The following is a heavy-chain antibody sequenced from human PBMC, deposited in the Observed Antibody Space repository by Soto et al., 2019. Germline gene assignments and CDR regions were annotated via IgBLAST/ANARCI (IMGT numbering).Heavy chain of an antibody. V-gene: IGHV3-53*02. D-gene: IGHD2-2*01. J-gene: IGHJ6*02. CDR3: ARHPAGSTAGTYYGMDV. CDR2: IYSGGNT. CDR1: GFTVSSTY. Sequence: EVQLVETGGGLIQPGGSLRLSCAASGFTVSSTYMSWVRQAPGKGLDWVSVIYSGGNTYYADSVKGRFTISRDNSKNTLYLQMKSLGAEDTAVYYCARHPAGSTAGTYYGMDVWGQGTTGTVS.